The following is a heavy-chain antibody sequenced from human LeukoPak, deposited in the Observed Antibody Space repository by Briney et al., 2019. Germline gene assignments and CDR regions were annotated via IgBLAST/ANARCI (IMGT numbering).Heavy chain of an antibody. Sequence: GGSLRLSCAASGFTFSSDSMNWVRQAPGKGLEWLSYISNAGDTVYYADSVKGRFTISRDNAKDSAHLQMNSLRAEDTAVYYCARENRYYGSGSYDYWGQGTLVTVSS. J-gene: IGHJ4*02. D-gene: IGHD3-10*01. CDR3: ARENRYYGSGSYDY. CDR1: GFTFSSDS. CDR2: ISNAGDTV. V-gene: IGHV3-48*01.